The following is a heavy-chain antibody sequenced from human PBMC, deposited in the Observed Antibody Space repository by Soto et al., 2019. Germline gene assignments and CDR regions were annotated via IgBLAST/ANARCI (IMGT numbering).Heavy chain of an antibody. CDR1: GFTFSSYA. D-gene: IGHD3-22*01. CDR3: AKASRDYYDSSGYSYYFDY. J-gene: IGHJ4*02. V-gene: IGHV3-23*01. Sequence: GGSLRLSCAASGFTFSSYAMSWVRQAPGKGLEWVSAISGSGGSTYYADSVKGRFTISRDNSKNTLYLQMNSLRAEDTAVYYCAKASRDYYDSSGYSYYFDYWGQGTLVTVSS. CDR2: ISGSGGST.